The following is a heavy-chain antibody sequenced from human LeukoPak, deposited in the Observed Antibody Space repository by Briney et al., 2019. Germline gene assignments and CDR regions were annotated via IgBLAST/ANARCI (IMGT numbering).Heavy chain of an antibody. Sequence: SETLSLTCTVSGGSISSGGYSWSWIRQHPGKGPEWIGYIYYSGSTYYNPSLKSRVTISVDTSKNQFSLKLSSVTAADTAVYYCARDRIVVVPAAISRYYYYGMDVWGQGTTVTVSS. D-gene: IGHD2-2*02. V-gene: IGHV4-31*03. CDR1: GGSISSGGYS. CDR3: ARDRIVVVPAAISRYYYYGMDV. J-gene: IGHJ6*02. CDR2: IYYSGST.